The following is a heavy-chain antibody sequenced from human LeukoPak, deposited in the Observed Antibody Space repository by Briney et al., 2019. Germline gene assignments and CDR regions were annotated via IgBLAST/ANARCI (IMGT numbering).Heavy chain of an antibody. CDR3: ARSGNYYDSSGYYSDAFDI. J-gene: IGHJ3*02. D-gene: IGHD3-22*01. CDR2: IYYSGST. V-gene: IGHV4-59*01. Sequence: PSETLSLTCTVSGGSISSYYWSWIRQPPGKGLDWIGYIYYSGSTNYNPSLKSRVTISVDTSKNQFSLKLSSVTAADTAVYYCARSGNYYDSSGYYSDAFDIWGQGTMVTVSS. CDR1: GGSISSYY.